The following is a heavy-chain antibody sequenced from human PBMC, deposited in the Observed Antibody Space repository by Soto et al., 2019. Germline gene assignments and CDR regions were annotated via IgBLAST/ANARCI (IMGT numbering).Heavy chain of an antibody. D-gene: IGHD6-6*01. CDR2: IKQDGSEK. V-gene: IGHV3-7*01. Sequence: GGSLRLSCAASGFTFSSYWMSWVRQAPGKGLEWVANIKQDGSEKYYVDSVKGRFTISRDNAKNSLYLQMNSLRAEDTAVYYCARDDSSSSASYFDYWGQGTLVTVSS. CDR1: GFTFSSYW. J-gene: IGHJ4*02. CDR3: ARDDSSSSASYFDY.